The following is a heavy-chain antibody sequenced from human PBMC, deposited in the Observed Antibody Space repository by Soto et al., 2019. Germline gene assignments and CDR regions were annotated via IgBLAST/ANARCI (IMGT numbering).Heavy chain of an antibody. CDR3: ARDWRYSSGLDY. CDR2: ISPNGDAT. J-gene: IGHJ4*02. Sequence: QVQLVQSGAEVKKPGASVKVSCKASGFTFTTYFMHWLQQAPGQGLEWMGIISPNGDATTYAENFQGRLTVTKDTSTTTLYMELSGLKSDDTAVYFCARDWRYSSGLDYWGQGTLVTVSS. V-gene: IGHV1-46*01. D-gene: IGHD6-19*01. CDR1: GFTFTTYF.